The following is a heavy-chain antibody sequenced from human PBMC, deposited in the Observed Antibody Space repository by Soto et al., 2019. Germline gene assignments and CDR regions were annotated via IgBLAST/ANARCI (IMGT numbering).Heavy chain of an antibody. CDR3: AKSSPEYCSSTSCYAANYYYYYMDV. CDR2: ISGSGGST. CDR1: GFTFSSYA. Sequence: PGGSLRLSXAASGFTFSSYAMSWVRQAPGKGLEWVSAISGSGGSTYYADSVKGRFTISRDNSKNTLYLQMNSLRAEDTAVYYCAKSSPEYCSSTSCYAANYYYYYMDVWGKGTTVTVSS. D-gene: IGHD2-2*01. J-gene: IGHJ6*03. V-gene: IGHV3-23*01.